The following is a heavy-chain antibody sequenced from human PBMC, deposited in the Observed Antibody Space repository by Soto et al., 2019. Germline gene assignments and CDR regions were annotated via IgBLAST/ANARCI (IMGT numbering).Heavy chain of an antibody. CDR1: GGSFSGYY. CDR3: ARHSYGRIYWYFDL. Sequence: SETLSLTCAVYGGSFSGYYWSWIRQPPGKGLEWIGEINHSGSTNYNPSLKGRVTISVDTSKNQFSLKLSSVTAADTAVYYCARHSYGRIYWYFDLWGRGNLVTVSS. J-gene: IGHJ2*01. D-gene: IGHD5-18*01. CDR2: INHSGST. V-gene: IGHV4-34*01.